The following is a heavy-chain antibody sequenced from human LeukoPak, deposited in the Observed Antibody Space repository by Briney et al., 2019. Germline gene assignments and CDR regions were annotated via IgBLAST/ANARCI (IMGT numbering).Heavy chain of an antibody. D-gene: IGHD3-3*01. Sequence: VASVKVSCKASGGTFSSYAISWVRQAPGQGLEWMGGIIPIFGTANYAQKFQGRVTITADESTSTAYMELSSLRSEDTAVYYCASRPTLSGYYTSYYYYYYMDVWAKGPRSPSP. J-gene: IGHJ6*03. CDR3: ASRPTLSGYYTSYYYYYYMDV. CDR2: IIPIFGTA. CDR1: GGTFSSYA. V-gene: IGHV1-69*01.